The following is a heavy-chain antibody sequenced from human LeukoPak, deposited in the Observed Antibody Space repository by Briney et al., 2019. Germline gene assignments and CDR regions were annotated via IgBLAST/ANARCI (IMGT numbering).Heavy chain of an antibody. Sequence: PSETLSLTFSVSGDSYSCYYWSWVRQAPASGVEWVGKIDHSGRTTSKPSSKSRDTMSLVTSNNQYSLRLSSVTAADTAVYFCARGQFIAAAHKWFDPWGQGTLVTVSS. CDR3: ARGQFIAAAHKWFDP. CDR1: GDSYSCYY. D-gene: IGHD6-13*01. J-gene: IGHJ5*02. CDR2: IDHSGRT. V-gene: IGHV4-34*01.